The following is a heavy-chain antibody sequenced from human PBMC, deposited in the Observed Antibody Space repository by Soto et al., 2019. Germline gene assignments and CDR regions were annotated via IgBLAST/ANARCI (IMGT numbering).Heavy chain of an antibody. CDR1: GFTFNTYG. D-gene: IGHD2-15*01. CDR2: IYYDGSNY. V-gene: IGHV3-33*01. CDR3: ARGSGGGYCSGGRCYVAH. Sequence: QVQLVESGGGVVQPGRSLRLSCAASGFTFNTYGMHWLRQTADKGLEWVAVIYYDGSNYYYADSVKGRFTISRDNSKNKLYLQMNSLRAEDTAVYYCARGSGGGYCSGGRCYVAHWGQGMLVTVSS. J-gene: IGHJ4*02.